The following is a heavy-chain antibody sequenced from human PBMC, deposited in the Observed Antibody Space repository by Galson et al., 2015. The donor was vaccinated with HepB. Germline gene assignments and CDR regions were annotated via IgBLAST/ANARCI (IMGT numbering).Heavy chain of an antibody. Sequence: SVKVSCKASGSTSTSYGISWERQSPGQGLEWMGWISAYNGNTNYAQKLQGRVTMTTDTSTSTAYMELRSLRSDDTAVYYCARDFPHYYDSSGYDAFDIWGQGTMVTVSS. CDR1: GSTSTSYG. J-gene: IGHJ3*02. V-gene: IGHV1-18*04. D-gene: IGHD3-22*01. CDR2: ISAYNGNT. CDR3: ARDFPHYYDSSGYDAFDI.